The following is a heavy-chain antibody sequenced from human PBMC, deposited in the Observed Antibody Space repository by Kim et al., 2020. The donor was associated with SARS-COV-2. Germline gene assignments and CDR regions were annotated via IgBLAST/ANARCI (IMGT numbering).Heavy chain of an antibody. CDR2: EK. V-gene: IGHV3-7*03. CDR3: ASEGQLGFDY. Sequence: EKYDVDLVKGRVTISRDSAKNSLYLEMNSLRDEDTAVYYCASEGQLGFDYWGQGTLVTVSS. D-gene: IGHD6-13*01. J-gene: IGHJ4*02.